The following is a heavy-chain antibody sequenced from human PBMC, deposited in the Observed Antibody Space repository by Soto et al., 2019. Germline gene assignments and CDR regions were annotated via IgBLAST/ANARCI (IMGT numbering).Heavy chain of an antibody. J-gene: IGHJ4*02. CDR3: ARLVSAATPY. Sequence: QLQLQESGPGLVKPSETLSLTCTVSGGSIISNINYWGWIRQPPGKGLEWIGTLYYSGTAYYNPSLRSRVTMSIDTAKNLFMLSLNSVTAADTAVYYCARLVSAATPYWGQGTLVAVSS. CDR2: LYYSGTA. CDR1: GGSIISNINY. V-gene: IGHV4-39*01. D-gene: IGHD2-21*02.